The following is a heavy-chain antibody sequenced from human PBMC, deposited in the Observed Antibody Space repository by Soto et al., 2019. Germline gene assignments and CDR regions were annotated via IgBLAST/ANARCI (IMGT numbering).Heavy chain of an antibody. J-gene: IGHJ4*02. CDR1: GGSISSGDYY. Sequence: SETLSLTCTVSGGSISSGDYYWSWIRQPPGKGLEWIGYIYYSGSTYYNPSLKSRVTISVDTSKNQFSLKLSSVTAADTAVYYCASYTAMVYYFDYWGQGTLVTVSS. D-gene: IGHD5-18*01. CDR2: IYYSGST. V-gene: IGHV4-30-4*01. CDR3: ASYTAMVYYFDY.